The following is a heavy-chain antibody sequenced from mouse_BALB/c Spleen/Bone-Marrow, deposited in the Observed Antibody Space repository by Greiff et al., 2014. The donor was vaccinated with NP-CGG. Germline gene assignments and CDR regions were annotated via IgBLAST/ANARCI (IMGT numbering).Heavy chain of an antibody. CDR1: GYAFTNYL. CDR3: AKRDGSYFDY. D-gene: IGHD3-3*01. Sequence: VKLMQSGAELVRPGTSVKVSCKASGYAFTNYLIEWVKQRPGQGLEWIGMINPGSGGTNYNEKFKGKATVTADKSSSTAYMQLSSQTSDASADYFCAKRDGSYFDYWGQGTTLTVSS. CDR2: INPGSGGT. J-gene: IGHJ2*01. V-gene: IGHV1-54*01.